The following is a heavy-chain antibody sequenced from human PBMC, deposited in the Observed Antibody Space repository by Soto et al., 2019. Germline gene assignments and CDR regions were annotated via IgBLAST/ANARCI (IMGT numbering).Heavy chain of an antibody. Sequence: SGPTLVNPTQTLTLTCTISGFSLITSGVGVGWIRQPPGKALEWLALIYWDDDKRYSPSLKSRLTITKDTSKNQVVLTMTNMDPVDTATYYCARTSRYSDPYGMDVWGQGTTVTVSS. CDR1: GFSLITSGVG. V-gene: IGHV2-5*02. CDR2: IYWDDDK. CDR3: ARTSRYSDPYGMDV. J-gene: IGHJ6*02. D-gene: IGHD5-12*01.